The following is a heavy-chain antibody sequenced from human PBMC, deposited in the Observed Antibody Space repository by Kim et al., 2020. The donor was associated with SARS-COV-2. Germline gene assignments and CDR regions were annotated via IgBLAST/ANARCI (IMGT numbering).Heavy chain of an antibody. J-gene: IGHJ6*02. Sequence: SVKVSCKASGGTFSSYAISWVRQAPGQGLEWMGGIIPIFGTANYAQKFQGRVTITADESSSTAYMELSSLRSEDTAVYYCARGGYSYGVYYYYGMDVWGQGTTVTVSS. CDR2: IIPIFGTA. CDR3: ARGGYSYGVYYYYGMDV. V-gene: IGHV1-69*13. D-gene: IGHD5-18*01. CDR1: GGTFSSYA.